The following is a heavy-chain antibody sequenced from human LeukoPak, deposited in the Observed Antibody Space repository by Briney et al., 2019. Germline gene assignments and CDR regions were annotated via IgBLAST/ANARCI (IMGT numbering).Heavy chain of an antibody. CDR3: ARDYRAFVVVPAAPRYFDY. CDR1: GFTFSSYS. J-gene: IGHJ4*02. CDR2: ISSSSSTI. D-gene: IGHD2-2*01. Sequence: PGGSLRLSCAASGFTFSSYSMNWVRQAPGKGLEWVSYISSSSSTIYYADSVKGRFTISRDNAKNSLYLQMNSLRAEDTAVHYCARDYRAFVVVPAAPRYFDYWGQGTLVTVSS. V-gene: IGHV3-48*01.